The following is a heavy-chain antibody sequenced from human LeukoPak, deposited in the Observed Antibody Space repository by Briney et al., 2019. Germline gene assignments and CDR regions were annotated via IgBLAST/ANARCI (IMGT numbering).Heavy chain of an antibody. CDR2: INHSGST. CDR1: GGSISSYY. D-gene: IGHD1-26*01. CDR3: ATTTIRLGY. J-gene: IGHJ4*02. Sequence: QPSETLSLTCTVSGGSISSYYWSWIRQPPGKGLEWIGEINHSGSTNYNPSLKSRVTISVDTSKNQFSLKLSPVTAADTAVYYCATTTIRLGYWGQGTLVTVSS. V-gene: IGHV4-34*01.